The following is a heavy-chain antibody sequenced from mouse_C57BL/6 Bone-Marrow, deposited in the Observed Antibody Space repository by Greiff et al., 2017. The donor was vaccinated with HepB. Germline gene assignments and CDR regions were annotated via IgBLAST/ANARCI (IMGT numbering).Heavy chain of an antibody. CDR2: INPYNGGT. Sequence: VQLKESGPVLVKPGASVKMSCKASGYTFTDYYMNWVKQSHGKSLEWIGVINPYNGGTSYNQKFKGKATLTVDKSSSTAYMALNSLTSEDSAVYYCASGLYYYGSSFAYWGQGTLVTVSA. CDR1: GYTFTDYY. CDR3: ASGLYYYGSSFAY. D-gene: IGHD1-1*01. J-gene: IGHJ3*01. V-gene: IGHV1-19*01.